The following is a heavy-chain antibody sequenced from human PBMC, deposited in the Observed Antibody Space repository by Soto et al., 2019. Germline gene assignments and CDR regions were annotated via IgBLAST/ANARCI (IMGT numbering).Heavy chain of an antibody. CDR3: ARAGGLRGWFDP. V-gene: IGHV4-59*01. CDR2: IYYSGST. D-gene: IGHD5-12*01. Sequence: QVQLQESGPGLVKPSETLSLTCTVSGGSISSYYWSWIRQPPGKGLEWIGYIYYSGSTNYNPSLKSRVTISVDTSKNQFSLKLSSVTAADTAVYYCARAGGLRGWFDPWGQGTLVTVSS. CDR1: GGSISSYY. J-gene: IGHJ5*02.